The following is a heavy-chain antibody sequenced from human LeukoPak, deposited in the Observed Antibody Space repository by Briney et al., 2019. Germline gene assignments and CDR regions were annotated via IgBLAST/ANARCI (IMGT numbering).Heavy chain of an antibody. CDR1: GFPFSSYG. CDR2: VRSEETFK. Sequence: GGSLRLSCETSGFPFSSYGMHWVRQAPGKGLEWVTFVRSEETFKYYTDSVRGRFTISRDNSKNTLYLQMDSLRTEDTAVYYCAKVPHSWGLFDSWGQGTLVTVSS. J-gene: IGHJ4*02. D-gene: IGHD3-16*01. V-gene: IGHV3-30*02. CDR3: AKVPHSWGLFDS.